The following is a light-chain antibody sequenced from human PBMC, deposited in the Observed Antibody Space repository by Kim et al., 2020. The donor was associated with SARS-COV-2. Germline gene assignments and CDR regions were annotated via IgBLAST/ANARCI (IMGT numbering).Light chain of an antibody. J-gene: IGKJ4*01. CDR2: ATS. CDR1: QGISNY. CDR3: QKYNRAPLT. Sequence: ASVGDRVTITCRASQGISNYLAWYQQKPGKVPKLLIYATSTLQSGVPSRFSGSGSGTDCTLTISSLQSEDGATYYCQKYNRAPLTFGGGTKVDIK. V-gene: IGKV1-27*01.